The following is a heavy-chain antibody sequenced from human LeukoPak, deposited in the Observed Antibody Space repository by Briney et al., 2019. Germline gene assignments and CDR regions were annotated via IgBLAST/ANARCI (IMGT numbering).Heavy chain of an antibody. V-gene: IGHV3-21*01. J-gene: IGHJ3*02. CDR3: ARGSSGYYLPLDAFDI. CDR1: GFTFSTYS. D-gene: IGHD3-22*01. Sequence: GGSLRLSCAASGFTFSTYSMNWVRQAPRQGLEWVSSISSSSSYIYYADSVKGRFTISRDNAKNSLYLQMNSLRAEDTAVYYCARGSSGYYLPLDAFDIWGQGTMVAVSS. CDR2: ISSSSSYI.